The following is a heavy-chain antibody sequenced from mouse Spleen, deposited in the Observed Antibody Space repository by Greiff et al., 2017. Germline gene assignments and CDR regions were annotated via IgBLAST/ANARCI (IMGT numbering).Heavy chain of an antibody. V-gene: IGHV14-4*02. J-gene: IGHJ2*01. CDR1: GFNIKDYY. CDR3: NANYEGY. CDR2: IDPENGDT. Sequence: DVQLQESGAELVRSGASVKLSCTASGFNIKDYYMHWVKQRPEQGLEWIGWIDPENGDTEYAPKFQGKATMTADTSSNTAYLQLSSLTSEDTAVYYCNANYEGYWGQGTTLTVSS. D-gene: IGHD2-4*01.